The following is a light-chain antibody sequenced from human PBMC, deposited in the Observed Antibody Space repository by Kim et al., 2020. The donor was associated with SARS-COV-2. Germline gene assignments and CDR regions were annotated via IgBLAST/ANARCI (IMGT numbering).Light chain of an antibody. Sequence: DIQMTQSPSSLAASVGDRVTIACRASQSINTYLNWYQQKPGKAPILLIYAASTLQSGVPSRFSGSGSGTDFTLTISSLQPEDFATYYCQQSYSTPLTFGGGTKVNIK. CDR3: QQSYSTPLT. J-gene: IGKJ4*01. CDR1: QSINTY. V-gene: IGKV1-39*01. CDR2: AAS.